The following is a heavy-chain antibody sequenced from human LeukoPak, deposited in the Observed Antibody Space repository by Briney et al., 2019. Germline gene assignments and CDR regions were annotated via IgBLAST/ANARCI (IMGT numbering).Heavy chain of an antibody. D-gene: IGHD5-12*01. J-gene: IGHJ4*02. Sequence: GSLRLSCAASGFTFSDYDMNWVRQAPGKGLEWISYINFSGRAMYYAGSVQGRFSISRGNTEKSLFLQMSSLRVADTAVYYCAKGYKGNDARTPSFDYWGQGALVTVSS. CDR2: INFSGRAM. CDR1: GFTFSDYD. V-gene: IGHV3-48*03. CDR3: AKGYKGNDARTPSFDY.